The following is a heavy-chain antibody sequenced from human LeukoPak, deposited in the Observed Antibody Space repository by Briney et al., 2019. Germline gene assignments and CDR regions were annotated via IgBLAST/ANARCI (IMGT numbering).Heavy chain of an antibody. CDR3: ASDASIAAAAPVLPGANVVED. Sequence: NASETLSLTCTVSGGSISSSSYYWGWIRQPPGKGLEWIGSIYYSGSTYYNPSLKSRVTISVDTSKNQFSLKLSSVTAADTAVYYCASDASIAAAAPVLPGANVVEDWGQGTLVTVSS. V-gene: IGHV4-39*01. D-gene: IGHD6-13*01. J-gene: IGHJ4*02. CDR2: IYYSGST. CDR1: GGSISSSSYY.